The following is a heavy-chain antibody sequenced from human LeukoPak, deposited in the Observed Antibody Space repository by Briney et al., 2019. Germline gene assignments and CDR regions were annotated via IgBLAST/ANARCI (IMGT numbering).Heavy chain of an antibody. D-gene: IGHD3-10*01. J-gene: IGHJ6*03. CDR3: ARVDYYGSGSYPEWRGYYYYYMDV. V-gene: IGHV1-69*05. Sequence: SVKVSCKASGGTFSSYAISWVRQAPGQGLEWMGGIIPIFGTANYAQKFQGRATITTDESTSTAYMELSSLRSEDTAVYYCARVDYYGSGSYPEWRGYYYYYMDVWGKGTTVTVSS. CDR2: IIPIFGTA. CDR1: GGTFSSYA.